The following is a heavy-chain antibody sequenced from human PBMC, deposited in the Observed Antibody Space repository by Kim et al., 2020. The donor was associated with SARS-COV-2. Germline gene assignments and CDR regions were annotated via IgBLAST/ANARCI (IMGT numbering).Heavy chain of an antibody. V-gene: IGHV3-9*01. CDR2: ISWNSDTI. J-gene: IGHJ4*02. CDR1: GFTFGHYA. CDR3: AKAPSPGSYYAGLHVL. Sequence: GGSLRLSCAASGFTFGHYAIHWVRQAPGKGLEWVSGISWNSDTIGYADSVKGRFTISRDNAKNSVFLQMNDLRTEDTALYYCAKAPSPGSYYAGLHVLWGQGTLVTVSS. D-gene: IGHD1-26*01.